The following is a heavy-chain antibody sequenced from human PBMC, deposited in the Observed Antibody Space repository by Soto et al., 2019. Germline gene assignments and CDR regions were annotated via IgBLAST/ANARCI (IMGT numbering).Heavy chain of an antibody. D-gene: IGHD2-2*01. V-gene: IGHV4-59*08. J-gene: IGHJ1*01. CDR1: GGSIGSYY. CDR2: IYYSGST. CDR3: ARPDCSSTSCYFKH. Sequence: PSETLSLTCTVSGGSIGSYYWSWIRRPPGKGLEWIGYIYYSGSTNYNPSLKSRVTISVDTSKNQFSLKLSSVTAADTAVYYCARPDCSSTSCYFKHWGQGTLVTVSS.